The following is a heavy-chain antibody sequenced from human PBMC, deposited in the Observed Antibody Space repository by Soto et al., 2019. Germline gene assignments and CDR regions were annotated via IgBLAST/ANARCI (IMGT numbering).Heavy chain of an antibody. CDR1: GFAFSNYW. Sequence: EVQLVESGGGLVQPGGSLSLSCETSGFAFSNYWMSWVRQLPGKGLEWVANIRQDGSEINYVDSVRGRFTISRDNAKSSLNLQMNSLRAEDTAVYHCVRSSGWTGDYWGQGILVTVSS. J-gene: IGHJ4*02. CDR3: VRSSGWTGDY. V-gene: IGHV3-7*04. CDR2: IRQDGSEI. D-gene: IGHD3-10*01.